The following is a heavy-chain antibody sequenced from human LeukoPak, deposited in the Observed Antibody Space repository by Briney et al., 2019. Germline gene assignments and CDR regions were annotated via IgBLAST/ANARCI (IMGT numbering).Heavy chain of an antibody. D-gene: IGHD1-14*01. V-gene: IGHV7-4-1*01. CDR2: LNTNTGNP. J-gene: IGHJ6*04. CDR1: VYTFPSYS. Sequence: ASVKVSCRACVYTFPSYSMNGVRQAPGRGRVWMGWLNTNTGNPTYAQGFTGRFVFSLDTSVSTAYLQICSLKAEDTAVYYCARAYRTHYGMDVWGKGTTVTVSS. CDR3: ARAYRTHYGMDV.